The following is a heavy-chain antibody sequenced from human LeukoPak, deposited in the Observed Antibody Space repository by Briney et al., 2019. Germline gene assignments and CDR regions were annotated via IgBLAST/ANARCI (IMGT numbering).Heavy chain of an antibody. D-gene: IGHD1-1*01. Sequence: PEASVKVSCKASGYTFTSYAMHWVRQAPGQRLEWMGWINAGNGNTKYSQKFQGRVTITRDTSASTAYMELRSLRSEDTAVYYCARDFNEGRLLDYWGQGTLVTVSS. CDR1: GYTFTSYA. CDR3: ARDFNEGRLLDY. V-gene: IGHV1-3*01. CDR2: INAGNGNT. J-gene: IGHJ4*02.